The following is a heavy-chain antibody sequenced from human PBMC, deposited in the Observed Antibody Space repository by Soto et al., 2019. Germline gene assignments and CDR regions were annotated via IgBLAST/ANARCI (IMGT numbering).Heavy chain of an antibody. D-gene: IGHD2-8*01. CDR1: GYTFNRYG. CDR2: ISGYNGDT. V-gene: IGHV1-18*01. Sequence: QGQLVQSGAEVKKPGASVKVSCKASGYTFNRYGISWVRQAPGQGLEWMGWISGYNGDTNYAQKFQGRVTMTIDKFTSTVYMEMRSLTSDDTAVYYCAKNGQPPYYYYGMDVWGQGTTVTVSS. CDR3: AKNGQPPYYYYGMDV. J-gene: IGHJ6*02.